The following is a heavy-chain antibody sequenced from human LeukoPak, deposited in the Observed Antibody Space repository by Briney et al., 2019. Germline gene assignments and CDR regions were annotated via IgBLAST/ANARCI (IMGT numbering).Heavy chain of an antibody. CDR1: GFTFSSYA. CDR3: AKDRITGTTRALRLYDY. D-gene: IGHD1-7*01. J-gene: IGHJ4*02. CDR2: ISGSGGST. Sequence: GWSLRLSCAGSGFTFSSYAMSWVRQAPGKGLEWVSAISGSGGSTYYADSVKGRFTISRDNSKNTLYLQMNSLRAEDTAVYYCAKDRITGTTRALRLYDYWGQGTLVTVSS. V-gene: IGHV3-23*01.